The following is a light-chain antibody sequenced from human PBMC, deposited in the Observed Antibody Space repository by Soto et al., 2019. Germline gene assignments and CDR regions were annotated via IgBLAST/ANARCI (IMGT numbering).Light chain of an antibody. J-gene: IGKJ5*01. CDR3: QQYNSYLIT. V-gene: IGKV1-5*01. Sequence: DIQMTQSPSTLSASVGDRVTITCRASQSISSWLAWYQQKPGKAPKLLIYDASSLESGVPSRFSGSGSGTEFTLTISSLQPDDFATYYCQQYNSYLITFGRGTRLEI. CDR2: DAS. CDR1: QSISSW.